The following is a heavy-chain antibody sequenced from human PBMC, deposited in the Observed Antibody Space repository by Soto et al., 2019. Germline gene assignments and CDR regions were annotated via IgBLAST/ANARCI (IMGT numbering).Heavy chain of an antibody. CDR2: INHSGST. CDR3: AARRFGEFRAGMDV. D-gene: IGHD3-10*01. J-gene: IGHJ6*02. Sequence: PSETLSLTCAVYGGSFSGYYWSWIRQPPGKGLEWIGEINHSGSTNYNPSLKSRVTISVDTSKNQFPLKLSSVTAADTAVYYCAARRFGEFRAGMDVWGQGTTVTVSS. CDR1: GGSFSGYY. V-gene: IGHV4-34*01.